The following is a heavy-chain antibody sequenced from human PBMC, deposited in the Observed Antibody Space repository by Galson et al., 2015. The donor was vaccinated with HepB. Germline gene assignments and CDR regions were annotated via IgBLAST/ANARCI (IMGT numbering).Heavy chain of an antibody. CDR2: INPSGGST. CDR1: GGTFSSYT. D-gene: IGHD3-22*01. Sequence: SVKVSCKASGGTFSSYTISWVRQAPGQGLEWMGIINPSGGSTSYAQKFQGRVTMTRDTSTSTVYMELSSLRSEDTAVYYCARDSSHYYDSSGYLEDYWGQGTLVTVSS. V-gene: IGHV1-46*03. J-gene: IGHJ4*02. CDR3: ARDSSHYYDSSGYLEDY.